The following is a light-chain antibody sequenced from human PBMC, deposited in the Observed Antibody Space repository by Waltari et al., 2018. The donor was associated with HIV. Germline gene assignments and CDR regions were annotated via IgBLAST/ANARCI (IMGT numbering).Light chain of an antibody. CDR1: QNIRGW. J-gene: IGKJ4*01. CDR2: AAS. V-gene: IGKV1D-16*01. CDR3: QQYDSFPLT. Sequence: DVQMTQSPSSLSASVGDRVTITCRASQNIRGWLVWYQQKPGKAPKSLIFAASNLQSGVPSRFSGSGSGTEFTLTISNLQPEDFASYYCQQYDSFPLTFGGGTQVE.